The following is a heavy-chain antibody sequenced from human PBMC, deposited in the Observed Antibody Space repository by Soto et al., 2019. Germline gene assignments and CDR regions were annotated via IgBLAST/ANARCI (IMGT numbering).Heavy chain of an antibody. Sequence: EVQLLESGGGLVQPGGSLRLSCAASGFTFSSYAMSWVRQAPGKGLEWVSAISGSGGSTYYADSVKGRFTISRDNSKNTLYLQMNSLRAEDTAVYYCAKDRHDMVRGVIPFDYWGQGTLVTVSS. CDR3: AKDRHDMVRGVIPFDY. D-gene: IGHD3-10*01. J-gene: IGHJ4*02. CDR1: GFTFSSYA. CDR2: ISGSGGST. V-gene: IGHV3-23*01.